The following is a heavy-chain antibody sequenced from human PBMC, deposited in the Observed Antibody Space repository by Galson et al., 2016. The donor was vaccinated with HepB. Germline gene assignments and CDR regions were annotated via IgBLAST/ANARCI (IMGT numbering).Heavy chain of an antibody. CDR1: GFTFTRYS. Sequence: SLRLSCAASGFTFTRYSMSWVRQAPGKGLEWVSYISSSGSNIHYADSVEGRLTISRDNSKNSLSLQMNSLRAEDAAVYYCARLGKTDTPMDKPAYYYGLDVWGQGTTVTVAS. D-gene: IGHD5-18*01. J-gene: IGHJ6*02. CDR3: ARLGKTDTPMDKPAYYYGLDV. CDR2: ISSSGSNI. V-gene: IGHV3-48*01.